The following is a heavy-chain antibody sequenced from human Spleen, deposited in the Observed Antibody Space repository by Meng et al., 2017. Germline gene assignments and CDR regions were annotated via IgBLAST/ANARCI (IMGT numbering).Heavy chain of an antibody. CDR2: INHSGST. CDR1: GGSFSDYY. D-gene: IGHD4-11*01. J-gene: IGHJ4*02. CDR3: ARGPTTMAHDFDY. Sequence: QVQLQQLGAGLLKTSGTLSLTCVVSGGSFSDYYWGWIRQPPGKGLEWIGEINHSGSTNYNPSLESRATISVDTSQNNLSLKLSSVTAADSAVYYCARGPTTMAHDFDYWGQGTLVTVSS. V-gene: IGHV4-34*01.